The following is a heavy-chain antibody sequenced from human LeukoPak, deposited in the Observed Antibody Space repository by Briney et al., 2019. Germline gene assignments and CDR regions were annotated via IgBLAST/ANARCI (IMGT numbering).Heavy chain of an antibody. J-gene: IGHJ4*02. V-gene: IGHV3-66*01. CDR1: GFTFSSYA. CDR3: ARGSWHPLDY. D-gene: IGHD6-13*01. CDR2: IYSGGVT. Sequence: GGSLRLSCAASGFTFSSYAMHWVRQAPGKGLEWVSVIYSGGVTYYADSVKGRFTISRDSSKNTLYLQMNSLRVEDTAVYYCARGSWHPLDYWGQGTLVTVSS.